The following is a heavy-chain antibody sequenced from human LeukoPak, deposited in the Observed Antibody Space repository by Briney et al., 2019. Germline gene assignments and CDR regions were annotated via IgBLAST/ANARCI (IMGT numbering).Heavy chain of an antibody. J-gene: IGHJ6*02. CDR3: ARGRILWFGELSYVDYYYYGMDV. D-gene: IGHD3-10*01. CDR1: GGSFSGYY. Sequence: SEPLSLTCAVYGGSFSGYYWSWIRQPPGKGLEWIGEINHSGSTNYNPSLKSRVTISVDTSKNQFSLKLSSVTAADTAVYYCARGRILWFGELSYVDYYYYGMDVWGQGTTVTVSS. V-gene: IGHV4-34*01. CDR2: INHSGST.